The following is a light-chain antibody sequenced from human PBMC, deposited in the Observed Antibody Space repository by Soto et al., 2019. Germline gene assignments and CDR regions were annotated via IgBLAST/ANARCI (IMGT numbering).Light chain of an antibody. CDR3: SSYTSSSTLVV. Sequence: QSALTQPASVSGSPGQSITISCTGTSSDVGGYNYVSWYQQHPGKAPKLMIYDVSNRPSGVSNRFSGFKSGNTASLTISGLQAEDEADYHCSSYTSSSTLVVFGGGTKVTVL. CDR1: SSDVGGYNY. V-gene: IGLV2-14*01. CDR2: DVS. J-gene: IGLJ2*01.